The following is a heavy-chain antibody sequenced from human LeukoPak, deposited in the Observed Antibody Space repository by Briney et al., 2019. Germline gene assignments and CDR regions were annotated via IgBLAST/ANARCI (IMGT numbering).Heavy chain of an antibody. CDR3: ARDNYYDSSGRTLDY. CDR2: IYTSGST. J-gene: IGHJ4*02. V-gene: IGHV4-4*07. Sequence: SETLSLTCTVSGGSISSYYWSWIRQPAGKGLEWIGRIYTSGSTNYNPSLKSRVTMSVDTSKNQFSLKLSSVTAADTAVYYCARDNYYDSSGRTLDYWGQGTLVTVSS. CDR1: GGSISSYY. D-gene: IGHD3-22*01.